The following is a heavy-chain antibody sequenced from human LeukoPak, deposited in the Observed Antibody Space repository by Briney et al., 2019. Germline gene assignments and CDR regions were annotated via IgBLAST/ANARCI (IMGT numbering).Heavy chain of an antibody. CDR1: GFTFSSYA. J-gene: IGHJ4*02. V-gene: IGHV3-23*01. D-gene: IGHD3-16*02. CDR3: ASENIPGGLRLGELSLGGFDY. CDR2: ISGSGGST. Sequence: GGSLRLSCAASGFTFSSYAMSWVRQAPGKGLEWVSAISGSGGSTYYADSVKGRFTISRDNSKNTLYLQMNSLRAEDTAVYYCASENIPGGLRLGELSLGGFDYWGRGTLVTVSS.